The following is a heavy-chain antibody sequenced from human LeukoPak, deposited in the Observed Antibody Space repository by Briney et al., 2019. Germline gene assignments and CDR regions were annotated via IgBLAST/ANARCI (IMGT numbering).Heavy chain of an antibody. Sequence: ASVKVSCKASGYTFTSYGISWVRQAPGQGLEWTGWISAYNGNTNYAQKLQGRVTMTTDTSTSTAYMELRSLRSDDTAVYYCARVGGYCSSTSCPDGGWFDPWGQGTLVTVSS. J-gene: IGHJ5*02. CDR2: ISAYNGNT. V-gene: IGHV1-18*01. CDR1: GYTFTSYG. CDR3: ARVGGYCSSTSCPDGGWFDP. D-gene: IGHD2-2*01.